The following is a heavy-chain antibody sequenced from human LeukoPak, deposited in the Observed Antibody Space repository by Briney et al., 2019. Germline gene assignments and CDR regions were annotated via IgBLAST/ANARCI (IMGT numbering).Heavy chain of an antibody. J-gene: IGHJ6*03. CDR2: IKQDGSEK. V-gene: IGHV3-7*01. D-gene: IGHD5-12*01. CDR3: ARLNSGYDYYYYYYMDV. CDR1: GFTFSSYW. Sequence: PGGSLRPSCAASGFTFSSYWMSWVRQAPGKGLEWVANIKQDGSEKYYVDSVKGRFTISRDNAKNSLYLQMNSLRAEDTAVYYCARLNSGYDYYYYYYMDVWGKGTTVTVSS.